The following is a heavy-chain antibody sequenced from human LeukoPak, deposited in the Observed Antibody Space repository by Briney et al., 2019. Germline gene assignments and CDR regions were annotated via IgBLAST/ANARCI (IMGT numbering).Heavy chain of an antibody. D-gene: IGHD5-18*01. CDR1: GGSISSSSYY. Sequence: SSETLSLTCTVSGGSISSSSYYWGWIRQPPGKGLEWIGTIYYSGSTYYNPSLKSRVTISVYTSKNQFSLKLSSVTAADTAVYYCASGGMIQLWLGGAFDIWGQGTMVTVSS. J-gene: IGHJ3*02. V-gene: IGHV4-39*01. CDR3: ASGGMIQLWLGGAFDI. CDR2: IYYSGST.